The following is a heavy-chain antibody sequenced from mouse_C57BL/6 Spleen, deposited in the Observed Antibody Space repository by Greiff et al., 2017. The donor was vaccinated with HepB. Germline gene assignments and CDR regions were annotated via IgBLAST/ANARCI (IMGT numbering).Heavy chain of an antibody. J-gene: IGHJ4*01. CDR1: GYTFTSYT. Sequence: VKLMESGAELARPGASVKMSCKASGYTFTSYTMHWVKQRPGQGLEWIGYINPSSGYTKYNQKFKDKATLTADKSSSTAYMQLSSLTSEDSAVYYCALIYYDYDAMDYWGQGTSVTVSS. CDR2: INPSSGYT. D-gene: IGHD2-1*01. V-gene: IGHV1-4*01. CDR3: ALIYYDYDAMDY.